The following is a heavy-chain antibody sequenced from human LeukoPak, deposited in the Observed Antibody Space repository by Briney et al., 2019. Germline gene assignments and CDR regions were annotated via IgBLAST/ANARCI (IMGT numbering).Heavy chain of an antibody. CDR1: GFTFSNVW. D-gene: IGHD3-22*01. CDR3: ARDGGSYDSSGYFDY. V-gene: IGHV3-30-3*01. J-gene: IGHJ4*02. Sequence: GGSLRLSCAASGFTFSNVWMNWVRQAPGKGLEWVAVISYDGSNKYYADSVKGRFTISRDNSKNTLYLQMNSLRAEDTAVYYCARDGGSYDSSGYFDYWGQGTLVTVSS. CDR2: ISYDGSNK.